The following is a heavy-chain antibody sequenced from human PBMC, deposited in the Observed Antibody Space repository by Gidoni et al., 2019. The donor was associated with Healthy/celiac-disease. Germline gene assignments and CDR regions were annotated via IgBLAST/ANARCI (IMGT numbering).Heavy chain of an antibody. J-gene: IGHJ4*02. CDR2: IRGSGGST. CDR3: AKVGASLLWFGEVQFDY. D-gene: IGHD3-10*01. Sequence: EVQLLESGGGLVQPGGSLRLPCAASGFTFSSFAMSWVRQAPGKGLEWVSAIRGSGGSTYYADSVKGRFTISRDNSKNTLYLQMNSLRAEDTAVYYCAKVGASLLWFGEVQFDYWGQGTLVTVSS. CDR1: GFTFSSFA. V-gene: IGHV3-23*01.